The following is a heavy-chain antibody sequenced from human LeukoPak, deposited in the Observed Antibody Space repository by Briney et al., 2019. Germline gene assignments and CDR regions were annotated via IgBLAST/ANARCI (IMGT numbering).Heavy chain of an antibody. Sequence: GGSLRLSCAASGFTFTTYWMGWVRQAPGKGLEWVSGISGSGDSTYYADSVKGRFTISRDNSKNTLYLQMNSLRAEDTAVYFCAKTPRWLLTSDTFDLWGQGTMVTVSS. CDR2: ISGSGDST. CDR1: GFTFTTYW. J-gene: IGHJ3*01. V-gene: IGHV3-23*01. CDR3: AKTPRWLLTSDTFDL. D-gene: IGHD3-22*01.